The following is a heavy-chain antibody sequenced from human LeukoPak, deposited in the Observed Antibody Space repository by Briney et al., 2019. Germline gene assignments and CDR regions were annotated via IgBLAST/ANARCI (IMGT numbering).Heavy chain of an antibody. CDR3: AKQPVPYGDQYYFDY. V-gene: IGHV3-23*01. CDR2: ISGSGSST. CDR1: GFTFSSYA. D-gene: IGHD4-17*01. Sequence: GGSLRLSCAASGFTFSSYAMSWVRRAPGKGLEWVSAISGSGSSTFYADSGKGRFTISRDNSKNTLYLQMNSLRAEDTAVYYCAKQPVPYGDQYYFDYWGQGTLVTVSS. J-gene: IGHJ4*02.